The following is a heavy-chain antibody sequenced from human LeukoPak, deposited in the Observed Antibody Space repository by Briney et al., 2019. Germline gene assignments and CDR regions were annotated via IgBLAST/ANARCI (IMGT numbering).Heavy chain of an antibody. CDR2: ISSSSGSI. V-gene: IGHV3-21*01. CDR3: ARDQDYAFDY. CDR1: GFTFRSHS. J-gene: IGHJ4*02. Sequence: GSLRLSCAASGFTFRSHSMNWVRQAPGKGLEWVSSISSSSGSIYYADSVKGRFTISRDNAKNSLYLQMNSLRDEDTAVYYCARDQDYAFDYWGQGTLVTVSS. D-gene: IGHD4-17*01.